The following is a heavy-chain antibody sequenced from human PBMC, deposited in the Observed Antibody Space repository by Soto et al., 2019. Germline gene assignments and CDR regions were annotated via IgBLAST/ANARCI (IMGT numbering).Heavy chain of an antibody. CDR3: ARHIVVVPASGHYGMDV. CDR1: GYSFTSYW. Sequence: GGSLKISCNGSGYSFTSYWISWGRQMPGKGLEWMGRIDPSDSYTNYSPSFQGHVTISADKSISTAYLQWSSLKASDTAMYYCARHIVVVPASGHYGMDVWGQGTTVTVSS. V-gene: IGHV5-10-1*01. CDR2: IDPSDSYT. D-gene: IGHD2-2*01. J-gene: IGHJ6*02.